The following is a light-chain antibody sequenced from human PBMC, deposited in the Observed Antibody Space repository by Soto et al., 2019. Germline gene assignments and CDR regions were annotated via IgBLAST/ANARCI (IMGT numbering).Light chain of an antibody. CDR3: QQYNNWPPIT. V-gene: IGKV3-15*01. CDR2: GAS. CDR1: QSVSSN. J-gene: IGKJ5*01. Sequence: EIVLMQLLATLSVSTGERATLSCRASQSVSSNLAWYQQKPGQAPRLLIYGASTRATGIPARFSGSGSGTEFTLTISSLQSEDFAVYYCQQYNNWPPITFGQGKRLEIK.